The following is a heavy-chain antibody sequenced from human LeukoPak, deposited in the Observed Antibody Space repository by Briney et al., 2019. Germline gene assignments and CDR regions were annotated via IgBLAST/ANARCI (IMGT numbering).Heavy chain of an antibody. V-gene: IGHV1-69*04. J-gene: IGHJ4*02. D-gene: IGHD2-15*01. Sequence: ASVKVSCKASGGTFISYAISWVRQAPGQGLEWMGRIIPILGIANYAQKFQGRVTITADKSTSTAYMELSSLRSEDTAVYYCARFCSGGSCYPDWGQGTLVTVPS. CDR2: IIPILGIA. CDR3: ARFCSGGSCYPD. CDR1: GGTFISYA.